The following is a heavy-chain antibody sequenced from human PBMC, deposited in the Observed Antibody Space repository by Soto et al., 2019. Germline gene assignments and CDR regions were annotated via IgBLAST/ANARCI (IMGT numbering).Heavy chain of an antibody. V-gene: IGHV2-5*02. Sequence: QITLKESGPTLVKPTQTLTLTCTFSGFSLSTSGVGVAWIRQPPGKALEWLALIYWADDKRYSPSLESTRTITKDTSKNQVVLTMTNMDSVDTATYYCAYLPCSGGSCYWFSFSGMDVWGQGTTVTVSS. D-gene: IGHD2-15*01. CDR2: IYWADDK. J-gene: IGHJ6*02. CDR3: AYLPCSGGSCYWFSFSGMDV. CDR1: GFSLSTSGVG.